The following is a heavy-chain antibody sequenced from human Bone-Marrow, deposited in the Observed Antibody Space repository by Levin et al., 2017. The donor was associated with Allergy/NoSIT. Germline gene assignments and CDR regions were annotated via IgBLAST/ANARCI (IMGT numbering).Heavy chain of an antibody. V-gene: IGHV3-23*01. J-gene: IGHJ3*02. CDR2: ISGSGGST. D-gene: IGHD3-22*01. CDR1: GFTFSSYA. Sequence: GGSLRLSCAASGFTFSSYAMSWVRQAPGKGLEWVSAISGSGGSTYYADSVKGRFTISRDNSKNTLYLQMNSLRAEDTAVYYCAKEVPDYYDSSGYYQYAFDIWGQGTMVTVSS. CDR3: AKEVPDYYDSSGYYQYAFDI.